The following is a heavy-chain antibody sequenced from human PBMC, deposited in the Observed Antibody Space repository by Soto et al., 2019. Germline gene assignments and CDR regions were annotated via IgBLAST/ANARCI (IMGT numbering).Heavy chain of an antibody. CDR2: INHSGST. J-gene: IGHJ4*02. D-gene: IGHD3-16*02. V-gene: IGHV4-34*01. CDR1: GGSFSGYY. CDR3: ARGNVIYDYVWGSYRPVSYFDY. Sequence: SETLSLTCAVYGGSFSGYYWSWIRQPPGKGLEWIGEINHSGSTNYNPSLKSRVTISVDTSKNQFSLKLSSVTAADTAVYYCARGNVIYDYVWGSYRPVSYFDYWGQGTLVTVSS.